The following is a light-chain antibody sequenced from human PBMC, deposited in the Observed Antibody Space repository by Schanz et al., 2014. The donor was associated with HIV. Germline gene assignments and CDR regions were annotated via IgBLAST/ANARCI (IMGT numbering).Light chain of an antibody. Sequence: QSVLTQPPSASGTPGQRVTISCSGSSSNVGSNTVNWYQQLPGTAPKLLIYSSNQRPSGVPNRFSGSKSGNTASLTVSGLLAEDEGDYYCSSLAADNTLVFGGGTKLTVL. CDR1: SSNVGSNT. CDR2: SSN. CDR3: SSLAADNTLV. V-gene: IGLV1-44*01. J-gene: IGLJ2*01.